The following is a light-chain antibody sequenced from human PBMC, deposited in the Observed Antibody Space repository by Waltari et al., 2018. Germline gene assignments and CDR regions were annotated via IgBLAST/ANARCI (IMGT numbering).Light chain of an antibody. J-gene: IGKJ1*01. CDR3: QKYGRLPAT. CDR2: DAS. CDR1: QSVRRT. V-gene: IGKV3-20*01. Sequence: EFVLTQSPGTLSLSPGERATLSCRASQSVRRTLAWYQQKPGQAPRLLIYDASTRATGIADRFSGSGSGTDFSLTISRLEPEDFAVYYCQKYGRLPATFGQGTKVEIK.